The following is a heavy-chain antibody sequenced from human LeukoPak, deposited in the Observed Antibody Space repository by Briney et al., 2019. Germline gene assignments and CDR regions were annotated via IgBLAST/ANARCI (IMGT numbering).Heavy chain of an antibody. CDR3: ARYCTSTTCILRGFDY. J-gene: IGHJ4*02. CDR2: IYHTGSA. D-gene: IGHD2-2*01. CDR1: GGSISSGGYY. V-gene: IGHV4-39*07. Sequence: SQTLSLTCTVSGGSISSGGYYWGWIRQPPGKGLEWIANIYHTGSAHYNPSLKSRVTISVDTSTNQFSLKLSSVTAADTAVYYCARYCTSTTCILRGFDYWSQGTLVTVSS.